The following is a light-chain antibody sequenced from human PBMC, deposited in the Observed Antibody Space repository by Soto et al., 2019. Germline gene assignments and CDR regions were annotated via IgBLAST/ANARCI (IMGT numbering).Light chain of an antibody. J-gene: IGLJ1*01. CDR1: SSDGCGYNY. CDR3: SSYTSSSTYV. Sequence: QSVLTLPASVSGSPGQSVTIASPGNSSDGCGYNYVSWYQQYPGKTPRLVFSDVSNRPSGVSNRFSGSKSGNSASLTISGLQAEGEADYYCSSYTSSSTYVFGTGTKVTVL. V-gene: IGLV2-14*01. CDR2: DVS.